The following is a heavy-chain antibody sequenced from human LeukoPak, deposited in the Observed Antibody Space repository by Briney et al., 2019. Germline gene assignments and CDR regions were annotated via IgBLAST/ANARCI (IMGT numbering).Heavy chain of an antibody. CDR2: IYYSGST. CDR3: ARLPYYYGSGSVDY. J-gene: IGHJ4*02. D-gene: IGHD3-10*01. Sequence: SETLSLTCTVSGGSISSYYWSWLRQPPGKGLEWIGYIYYSGSTNHNPSLKGRVTISVDTSKNQFSLKLSSVTAADTAVYYCARLPYYYGSGSVDYWGQGTLVTVSS. CDR1: GGSISSYY. V-gene: IGHV4-59*08.